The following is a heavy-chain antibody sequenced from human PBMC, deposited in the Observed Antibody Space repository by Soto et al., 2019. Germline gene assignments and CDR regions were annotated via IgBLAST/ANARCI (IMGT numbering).Heavy chain of an antibody. CDR3: SRVDPGETSPFDH. V-gene: IGHV1-46*03. CDR2: INPSGGSP. D-gene: IGHD3-10*01. CDR1: GYTFTSHY. J-gene: IGHJ4*02. Sequence: ASVKVSCKASGYTFTSHYMHCVRQAPGQGLEWMGIINPSGGSPSYAQNFQGRVTRTRDTSTSTVYMELSSLRSEDTAVYYCSRVDPGETSPFDHWGQGTLVTVSS.